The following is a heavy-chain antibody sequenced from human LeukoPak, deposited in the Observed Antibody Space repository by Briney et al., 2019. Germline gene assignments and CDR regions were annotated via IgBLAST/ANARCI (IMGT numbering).Heavy chain of an antibody. CDR1: GFTFSSYA. CDR3: VKEGYSGGWSFRYFDY. Sequence: GGSLRLSCAASGFTFSSYAMHWVRQAPGKGLEYVSSISYNGGSTSYAESVKGRFTISRDNSKNTLYLQMSSLRAEDTAVYYCVKEGYSGGWSFRYFDYRGQGTLVTVSS. V-gene: IGHV3-64D*06. D-gene: IGHD6-19*01. CDR2: ISYNGGST. J-gene: IGHJ4*02.